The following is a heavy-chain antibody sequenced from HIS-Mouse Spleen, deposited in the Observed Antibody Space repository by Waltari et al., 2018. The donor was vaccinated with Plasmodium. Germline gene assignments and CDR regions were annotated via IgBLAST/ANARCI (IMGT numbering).Heavy chain of an antibody. CDR3: ARGSAAAGPFDY. CDR2: INHSGRT. V-gene: IGHV4-34*01. D-gene: IGHD6-13*01. Sequence: QVQLQQWGAGLLKPSETLSLTCAVYGGSFSGYYWSGLRQPPGNGLEWIGEINHSGRTNHNPSLKSRVTISVDTAKNQFSLKLSSVTAADTAVYYCARGSAAAGPFDYWGQGTLVTVSS. CDR1: GGSFSGYY. J-gene: IGHJ4*02.